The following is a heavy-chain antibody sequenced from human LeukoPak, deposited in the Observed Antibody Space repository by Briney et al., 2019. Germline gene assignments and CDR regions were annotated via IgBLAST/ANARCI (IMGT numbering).Heavy chain of an antibody. CDR2: FIPILDTT. D-gene: IGHD5-12*01. CDR1: GGSFNNYA. Sequence: ASVKVSCKASGGSFNNYAVTWVRQAPGQGLEWMGGFIPILDTTNYAPNFQGRVTITTDESSTTAYMELSSLKWEDTALYYCARSNDYDYHFNYWGQGTLVTVSS. CDR3: ARSNDYDYHFNY. V-gene: IGHV1-69*05. J-gene: IGHJ4*02.